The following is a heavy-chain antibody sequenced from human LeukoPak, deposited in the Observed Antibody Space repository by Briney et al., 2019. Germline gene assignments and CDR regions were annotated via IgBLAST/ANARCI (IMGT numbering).Heavy chain of an antibody. V-gene: IGHV4-4*09. Sequence: SKTLSLTCTVSGGSISSYYWSWIRQPPGKGLEWIGYIYTSGSTNYNPSLKSRVTISVDTSKNQFSLKLSSVTAADTAVYYCARLYGYSYGYYYYYCMDVWGKGTTVTVSS. CDR1: GGSISSYY. J-gene: IGHJ6*03. D-gene: IGHD5-18*01. CDR2: IYTSGST. CDR3: ARLYGYSYGYYYYYCMDV.